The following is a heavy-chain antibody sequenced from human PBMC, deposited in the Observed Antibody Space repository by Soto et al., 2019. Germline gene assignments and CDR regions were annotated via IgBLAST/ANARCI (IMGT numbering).Heavy chain of an antibody. Sequence: SETLSLTCTVSGGSITGGSISSTTCYWGWMRQPPGKGLEWIASFFIGGNTYYNPSLKSRVTTSVDTSKNQFSLKLSSVTAAYTAVYFCERHSIWLLLSDYWGQGSLVTVSS. D-gene: IGHD3-22*01. CDR2: FFIGGNT. CDR3: ERHSIWLLLSDY. CDR1: GGSITGGSISSTTCY. J-gene: IGHJ4*02. V-gene: IGHV4-39*01.